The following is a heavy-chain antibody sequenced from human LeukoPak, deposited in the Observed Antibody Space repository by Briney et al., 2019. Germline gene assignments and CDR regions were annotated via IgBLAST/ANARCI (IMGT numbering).Heavy chain of an antibody. CDR1: GGTFSSYA. Sequence: GASVKVSCKASGGTFSSYAISWVRQAPGQGLEWMGWISAYNGNTNYAQKLQGRVTMTTDTSTSTAYMELRSLRSDDTAVYYCARDFSYYYDSSGYPGDYWGQGTLVTVSS. CDR3: ARDFSYYYDSSGYPGDY. D-gene: IGHD3-22*01. CDR2: ISAYNGNT. J-gene: IGHJ4*02. V-gene: IGHV1-18*01.